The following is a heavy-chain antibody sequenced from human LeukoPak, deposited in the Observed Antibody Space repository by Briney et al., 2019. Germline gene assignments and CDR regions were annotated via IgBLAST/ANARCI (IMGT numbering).Heavy chain of an antibody. CDR2: IYHSGST. V-gene: IGHV4-30-2*01. J-gene: IGHJ4*02. CDR3: AGLRIGYCSSTSCYALGALDY. CDR1: GGSISSGGYS. D-gene: IGHD2-2*01. Sequence: SQTLSLTCTVSGGSISSGGYSWSWTRQPPGKGLEWIGYIYHSGSTYYNPSLKSRVTISVDRSKNQFSLKLSSVTAADTAVYYCAGLRIGYCSSTSCYALGALDYWGQGTLVTVSS.